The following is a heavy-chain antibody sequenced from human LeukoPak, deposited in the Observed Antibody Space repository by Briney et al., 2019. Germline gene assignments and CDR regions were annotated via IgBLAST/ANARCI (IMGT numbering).Heavy chain of an antibody. J-gene: IGHJ1*01. CDR2: IIPIFDTA. CDR3: AREHPDSPLFQH. Sequence: SVKVSCKASGGTFSSYAISWVRQAPGQGLEWMGGIIPIFDTANYAQRFQGRVTITTDESTSTAYMELSSLRSEDTAVYYCAREHPDSPLFQHWGQGTLVTVSS. CDR1: GGTFSSYA. D-gene: IGHD3-22*01. V-gene: IGHV1-69*05.